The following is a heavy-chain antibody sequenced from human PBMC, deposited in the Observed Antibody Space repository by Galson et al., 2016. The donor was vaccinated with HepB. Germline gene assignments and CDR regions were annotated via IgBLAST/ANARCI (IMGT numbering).Heavy chain of an antibody. CDR3: ANGGFPYFNGMDV. CDR1: GFTFDDYV. V-gene: IGHV3-43*02. D-gene: IGHD2-15*01. CDR2: ITGDGDST. J-gene: IGHJ6*02. Sequence: SLRLSCAASGFTFDDYVMHWVRQAPGKGLEWVSLITGDGDSTYYSDSVKGRFTISRDNSKNSLYLQMNSLRAEDTALYFCANGGFPYFNGMDVWGQGTTVTVSS.